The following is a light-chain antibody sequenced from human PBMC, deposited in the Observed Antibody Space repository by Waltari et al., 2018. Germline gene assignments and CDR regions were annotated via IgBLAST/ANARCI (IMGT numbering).Light chain of an antibody. V-gene: IGLV2-14*01. J-gene: IGLJ3*02. CDR2: DVS. CDR1: SRDVGDYNF. Sequence: QSALTQPASVSGSPGQSITISCTGTSRDVGDYNFFSWYQQYPGKAPKLMIYDVSKRPSGVSNRFSGSKSGNTASLTISGLQAEDEADYYCSSYTSSSTWVFGGGTKLTVL. CDR3: SSYTSSSTWV.